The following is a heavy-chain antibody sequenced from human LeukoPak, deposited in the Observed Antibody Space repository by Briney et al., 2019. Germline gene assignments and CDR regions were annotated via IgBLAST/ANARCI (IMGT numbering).Heavy chain of an antibody. CDR1: GGSISSGDYY. D-gene: IGHD4-23*01. V-gene: IGHV4-31*03. J-gene: IGHJ5*02. Sequence: PSETLSLTCSVSGGSISSGDYYWSWIRQHPGKGLEWIGYIFYSGSTYYNPSLKSRVTISVDTSKNQFSLKLSSVTAADTAVYYCARAPLRWQRWFDPWGQGTLVTVSS. CDR2: IFYSGST. CDR3: ARAPLRWQRWFDP.